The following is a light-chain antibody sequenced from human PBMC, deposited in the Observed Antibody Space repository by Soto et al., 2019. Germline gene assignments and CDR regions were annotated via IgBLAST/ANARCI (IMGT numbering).Light chain of an antibody. CDR2: EVS. Sequence: QSALTQPASVSGSPGQSITISCTGTSSDVGGYNYVSWFQQHPGKAPKLKIYEVSNRPSGVSNRFSGSKSGYTASLTISELQAEAEADYYCTSFTSSSTWVFGGGTKLTVL. CDR3: TSFTSSSTWV. J-gene: IGLJ3*02. V-gene: IGLV2-14*03. CDR1: SSDVGGYNY.